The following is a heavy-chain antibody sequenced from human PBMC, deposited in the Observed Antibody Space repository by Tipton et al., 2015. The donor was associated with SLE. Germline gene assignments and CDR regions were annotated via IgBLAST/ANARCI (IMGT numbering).Heavy chain of an antibody. CDR2: IYSGGST. J-gene: IGHJ3*02. CDR1: GFTVSSNY. D-gene: IGHD3-9*01. V-gene: IGHV3-66*01. Sequence: SLRLSCAASGFTVSSNYMSWVRQAPGKGLEWVSVIYSGGSTYYADSVKGRFTISRDNAKNSLYLQMNSLRDEDTAVYYCARKAGLRYFDWLPPTGYAFDIWGQGTKVTVSS. CDR3: ARKAGLRYFDWLPPTGYAFDI.